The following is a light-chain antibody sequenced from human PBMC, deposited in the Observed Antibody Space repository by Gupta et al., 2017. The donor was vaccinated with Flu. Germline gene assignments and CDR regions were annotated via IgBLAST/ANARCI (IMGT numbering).Light chain of an antibody. V-gene: IGLV3-10*01. J-gene: IGLJ3*02. Sequence: GQTAIITCSGDALPKKFAYWYQQKAGQAPVLVIYEDIKRPSGIPERFSGSSSGTVATLTISRAQVEDEGDYYCYSTDSSGNHRVFGGGTKLTVL. CDR2: EDI. CDR1: ALPKKF. CDR3: YSTDSSGNHRV.